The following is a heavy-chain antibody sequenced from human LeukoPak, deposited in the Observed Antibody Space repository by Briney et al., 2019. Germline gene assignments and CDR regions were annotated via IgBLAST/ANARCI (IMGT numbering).Heavy chain of an antibody. Sequence: GGSLRLSCGASGITFSSYSMNWVRQAPGKGLEWVSYISSSGSTKYYADSVKGGFTISRDNARNSLYLQMNSLRAEDTAVYFCARGGLSIMGYWGQGTLVTVSS. V-gene: IGHV3-48*01. J-gene: IGHJ4*02. CDR1: GITFSSYS. CDR2: ISSSGSTK. D-gene: IGHD2/OR15-2a*01. CDR3: ARGGLSIMGY.